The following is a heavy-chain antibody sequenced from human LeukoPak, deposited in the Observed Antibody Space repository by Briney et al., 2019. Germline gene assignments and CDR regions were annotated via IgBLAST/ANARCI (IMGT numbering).Heavy chain of an antibody. D-gene: IGHD6-13*01. CDR3: ARERLAATGTGWFEP. Sequence: GRSLRLSCAASEFTFSSYAIHWVRQAPGRGLEWVAVISDDGSSKYYADSVKGRFTISRDNSKNTLYLQMNSLRAEDTAVYFCARERLAATGTGWFEPWGQGTLVTVSS. CDR2: ISDDGSSK. V-gene: IGHV3-30*04. CDR1: EFTFSSYA. J-gene: IGHJ5*02.